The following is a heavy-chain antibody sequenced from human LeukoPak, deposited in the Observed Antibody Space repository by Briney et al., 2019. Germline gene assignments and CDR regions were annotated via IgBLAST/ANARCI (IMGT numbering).Heavy chain of an antibody. CDR1: GGSISSYY. Sequence: PSETLSLTCIVSGGSISSYYWSWIRQPPGKGLEWIGEINHSGSTNYNPSLKSRVTISVDTSKNQFSLKLSSVTAADTAVYYCARRPYSSSWYYFDYWGQGTLVTVSS. CDR3: ARRPYSSSWYYFDY. V-gene: IGHV4-34*01. J-gene: IGHJ4*02. CDR2: INHSGST. D-gene: IGHD6-13*01.